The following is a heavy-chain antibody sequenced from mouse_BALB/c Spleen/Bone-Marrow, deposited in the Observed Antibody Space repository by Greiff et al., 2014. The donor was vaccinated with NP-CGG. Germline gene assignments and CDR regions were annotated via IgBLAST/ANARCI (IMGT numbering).Heavy chain of an antibody. Sequence: GAELVKPGASVKLSCKASGYTFTSYYMYWVKQRPGQGLEWFGETNPSNGGTNFNEKFKNKATLTVDKSSSTAYMQLSSLTFEDSAVYYCSRGRRDALDYWGQGTSVTVSS. CDR2: TNPSNGGT. V-gene: IGHV1S81*02. CDR1: GYTFTSYY. J-gene: IGHJ4*01. CDR3: SRGRRDALDY.